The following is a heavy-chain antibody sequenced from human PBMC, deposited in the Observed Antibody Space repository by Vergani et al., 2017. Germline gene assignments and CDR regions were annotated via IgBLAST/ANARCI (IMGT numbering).Heavy chain of an antibody. Sequence: QLQLQESGPGLVKPSETLSLTCTVSGGSISSSSYYWGWIRQPPGKGLEWIGSIYYSGSTYYNPSLKSRVTISVDTSKNQFSLTLSSVTAADTAVYYCARHLAYCGCDCYPYYYGMDVWGQGP. V-gene: IGHV4-39*01. CDR2: IYYSGST. D-gene: IGHD2-21*02. CDR1: GGSISSSSYY. CDR3: ARHLAYCGCDCYPYYYGMDV. J-gene: IGHJ6*02.